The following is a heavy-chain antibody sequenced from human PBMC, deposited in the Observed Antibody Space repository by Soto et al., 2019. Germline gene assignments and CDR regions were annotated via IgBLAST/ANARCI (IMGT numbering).Heavy chain of an antibody. D-gene: IGHD2-2*01. V-gene: IGHV4-34*01. CDR3: ARERCSSTSCLWGYYYMDV. J-gene: IGHJ6*03. CDR1: GGSFSGYY. Sequence: SETLSLTCAVYGGSFSGYYWSWIRQPPGKGLEWIGDNYYSGSTNYNPSLKSRVTISVDTSKNQSSLKLSSVTAADTAVYYCARERCSSTSCLWGYYYMDVWGKGTTVTVSS. CDR2: NYYSGST.